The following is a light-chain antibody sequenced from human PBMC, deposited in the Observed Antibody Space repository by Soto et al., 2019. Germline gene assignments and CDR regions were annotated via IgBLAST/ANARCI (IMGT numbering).Light chain of an antibody. V-gene: IGKV1-9*01. CDR3: KQLNSYPLT. Sequence: DIQLTQSPSFLSASVGDRVTITCRASQGISSYLAWYQQKPGKAPKLLIYAASTLQSGVPSRFSGSGSGTEFTLTISSLQPEDFATYYCKQLNSYPLTFGGGTKVDI. J-gene: IGKJ4*01. CDR2: AAS. CDR1: QGISSY.